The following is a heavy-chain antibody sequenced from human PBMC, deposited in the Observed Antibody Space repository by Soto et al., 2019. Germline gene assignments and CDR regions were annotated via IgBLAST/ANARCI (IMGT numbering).Heavy chain of an antibody. D-gene: IGHD3-22*01. Sequence: QVQLQEAGPGLVKPSETLALNCSVSGASVSSGDYYWSWIRQPPGKGLEWIGHIYFSGATSYDPSLKRRGSISIDTFKNHSSLKLKSVTAAGTAVYYCVRVHADDSRGYYIDYWGQRPLVSVSS. CDR3: VRVHADDSRGYYIDY. J-gene: IGHJ4*02. CDR2: IYFSGAT. V-gene: IGHV4-61*03. CDR1: GASVSSGDYY.